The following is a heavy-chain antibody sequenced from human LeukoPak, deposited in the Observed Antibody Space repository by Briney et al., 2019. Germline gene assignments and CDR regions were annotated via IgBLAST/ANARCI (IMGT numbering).Heavy chain of an antibody. D-gene: IGHD3-22*01. CDR3: ARAHPEYYDSSGYNPLDF. CDR1: GYRLSYYG. CDR2: INAYTGNT. V-gene: IGHV1-18*01. Sequence: ASVKVSCKASGYRLSYYGISWVRQAPGQGLEWMGWINAYTGNTNYAQKLQGRVTMTTDTSTSTAYMELRSLGSDDTAVYYCARAHPEYYDSSGYNPLDFWGQGTLVTVSS. J-gene: IGHJ4*02.